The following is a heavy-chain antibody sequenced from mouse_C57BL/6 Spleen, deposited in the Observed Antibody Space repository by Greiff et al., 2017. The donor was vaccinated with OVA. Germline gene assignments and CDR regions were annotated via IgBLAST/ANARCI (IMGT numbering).Heavy chain of an antibody. J-gene: IGHJ1*03. CDR3: AKGATEDFDV. Sequence: QVQLQQPGAELVMPGASVKLSCKASGYTFTSYWMHWVKQRPGQGLEWIGEIDPSDSYTNYNQKFKGKSTLTVDKSSSTAYMQLSSLTSEDSAVSYCAKGATEDFDVWGTGTTVTVSS. CDR2: IDPSDSYT. CDR1: GYTFTSYW. V-gene: IGHV1-69*01.